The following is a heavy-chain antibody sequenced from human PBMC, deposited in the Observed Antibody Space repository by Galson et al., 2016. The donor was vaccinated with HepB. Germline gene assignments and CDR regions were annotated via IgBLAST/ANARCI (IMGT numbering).Heavy chain of an antibody. J-gene: IGHJ5*02. Sequence: SVKVSCKASGYTFTNYGITWVRQAPGQGLEWMGWISANNNNTIYAQRLQGRFTMTTDTSTNTAYMELRSLRSDDTALYYWARGAPPCITGPLCWFDPWGRGTLVTVSS. CDR3: ARGAPPCITGPLCWFDP. V-gene: IGHV1-18*01. CDR1: GYTFTNYG. D-gene: IGHD1-20*01. CDR2: ISANNNNT.